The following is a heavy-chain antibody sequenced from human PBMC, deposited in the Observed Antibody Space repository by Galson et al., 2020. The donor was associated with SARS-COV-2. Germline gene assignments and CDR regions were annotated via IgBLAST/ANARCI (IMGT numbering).Heavy chain of an antibody. V-gene: IGHV3-33*01. J-gene: IGHJ3*02. CDR1: GFTFSSYG. CDR3: AREGLRYFDWYPRDAFDI. Sequence: LSLTCAASGFTFSSYGMHWVRQAPGKGLEWVAVIWYDGSNKYYADSVKGRFTISRDNSKNTLYLQMNSLRAEDTAVYYCAREGLRYFDWYPRDAFDIWGQGTMVTVSS. D-gene: IGHD3-9*01. CDR2: IWYDGSNK.